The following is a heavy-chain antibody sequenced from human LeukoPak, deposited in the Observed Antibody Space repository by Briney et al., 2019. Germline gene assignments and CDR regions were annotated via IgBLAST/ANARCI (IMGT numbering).Heavy chain of an antibody. J-gene: IGHJ4*02. V-gene: IGHV1-18*01. Sequence: GASVKVSCKASGYTFSNYGISWVRQAPGQGLEWMGWISSYNDNTNYAQKLQGRVTMTTETSTSTAYMELRSLRSDDTAVYYCASASRMRYGGYALDYWGQGTLVTVSS. CDR2: ISSYNDNT. D-gene: IGHD5-12*01. CDR3: ASASRMRYGGYALDY. CDR1: GYTFSNYG.